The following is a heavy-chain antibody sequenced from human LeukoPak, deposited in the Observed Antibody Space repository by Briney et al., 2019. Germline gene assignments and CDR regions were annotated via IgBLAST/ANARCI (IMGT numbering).Heavy chain of an antibody. V-gene: IGHV3-7*03. D-gene: IGHD3-16*01. CDR1: GFTFSSYW. J-gene: IGHJ4*02. CDR3: ARGGGYDYVWGYFDY. CDR2: IKQDGSEK. Sequence: GGSLRLSCAASGFTFSSYWMSWVRQAPGKGLEWVANIKQDGSEKYYVDSVKGRFTISRDNAKNSLYLQMNSLRAEDTAVYYCARGGGYDYVWGYFDYWGQGTLVTVSS.